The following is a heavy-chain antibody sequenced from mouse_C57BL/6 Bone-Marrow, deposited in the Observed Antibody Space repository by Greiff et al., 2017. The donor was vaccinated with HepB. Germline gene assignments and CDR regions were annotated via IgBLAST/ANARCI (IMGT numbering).Heavy chain of an antibody. J-gene: IGHJ2*01. Sequence: VQLQQSGPELVKPGASVKLSCKASGYTFTSYDINWVKQRPGQGLEWIGWIYPRDGSTKYNEKLKGKATLTVDTSSSTAYMELHSLTSEDSAVYFCARDPSITTVVAHDYWGQGTTLTVSS. CDR1: GYTFTSYD. D-gene: IGHD1-1*01. V-gene: IGHV1-85*01. CDR3: ARDPSITTVVAHDY. CDR2: IYPRDGST.